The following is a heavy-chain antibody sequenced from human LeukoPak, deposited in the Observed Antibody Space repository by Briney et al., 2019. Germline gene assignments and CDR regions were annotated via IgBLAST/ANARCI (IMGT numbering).Heavy chain of an antibody. CDR1: GASITGHY. V-gene: IGHV4-59*11. CDR2: ISHIGST. D-gene: IGHD1-14*01. J-gene: IGHJ3*02. Sequence: SETLSLTCTVSGASITGHYLTWIRQPPGNGLEWIGYISHIGSTNYNPSLKSRVTTSVDTSKNQFSLKLTPVTAADTALYYCARDRISINALDMWGQGTMVTVSS. CDR3: ARDRISINALDM.